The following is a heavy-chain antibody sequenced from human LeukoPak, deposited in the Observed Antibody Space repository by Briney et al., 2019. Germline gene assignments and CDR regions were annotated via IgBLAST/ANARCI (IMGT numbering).Heavy chain of an antibody. V-gene: IGHV3-64*01. Sequence: GGSLRLSCAASGFTFSSYAMHWVRQAPGKGLEYVSAISSNGGSTYYANSVKGRFTISRDNSKNTPYLQMGSLRAEDMAVYYCARDASIAAPLGSYFDYWGQGTLVTVSS. CDR2: ISSNGGST. CDR1: GFTFSSYA. CDR3: ARDASIAAPLGSYFDY. D-gene: IGHD6-6*01. J-gene: IGHJ4*02.